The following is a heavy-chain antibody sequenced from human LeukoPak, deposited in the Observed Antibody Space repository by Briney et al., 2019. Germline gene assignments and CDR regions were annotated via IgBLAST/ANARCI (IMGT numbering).Heavy chain of an antibody. D-gene: IGHD6-13*01. CDR1: GYSISSGYY. Sequence: SETLSLTCTVSGYSISSGYYWGWTRQPPGKGLEWIGSIYHSGSTYYNPSLKSRVTISVDTSKNQFSLKLSSVTAADTAVYYCARVRAEQQLLDYWGQGTLVTVSS. CDR3: ARVRAEQQLLDY. J-gene: IGHJ4*02. V-gene: IGHV4-38-2*02. CDR2: IYHSGST.